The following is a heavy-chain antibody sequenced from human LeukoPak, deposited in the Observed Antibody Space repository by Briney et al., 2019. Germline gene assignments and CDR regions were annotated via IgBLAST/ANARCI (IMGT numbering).Heavy chain of an antibody. J-gene: IGHJ3*02. V-gene: IGHV4-59*01. Sequence: PSETLSLTCTVSGCSLSSYYWSWIRQPPGKGLEWIGYIYYSGSTNYNPSLKSRVTISVDTSKNQFSQKLSSVTAADTAVYYCARDAGGRDAFDIWGQGTVVTVSS. D-gene: IGHD1-26*01. CDR3: ARDAGGRDAFDI. CDR2: IYYSGST. CDR1: GCSLSSYY.